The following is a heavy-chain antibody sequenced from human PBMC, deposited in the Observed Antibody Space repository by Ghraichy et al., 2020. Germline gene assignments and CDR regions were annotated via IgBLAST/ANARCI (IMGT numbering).Heavy chain of an antibody. CDR2: TYYRSKWYR. V-gene: IGHV6-1*01. J-gene: IGHJ4*02. CDR3: TREKVFGVSDY. Sequence: SCAISGDSVSSDSAAWNWIRQSPSRGLEWLGRTYYRSKWYRDYSLSLKSRISIDPDTSRNQFSLHLNSPTPDDTAVYYCTREKVFGVSDYWGQGTLVTVSS. CDR1: GDSVSSDSAA. D-gene: IGHD3-16*01.